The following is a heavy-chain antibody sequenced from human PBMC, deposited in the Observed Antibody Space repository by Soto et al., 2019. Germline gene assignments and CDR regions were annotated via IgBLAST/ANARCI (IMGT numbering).Heavy chain of an antibody. Sequence: GASVKVSCKASGYTFTSYGISWVRQAPGQGLEWMGWISAYNGNTNYAQKLQGRVTMTTDTSTSTAYMELRSLRSDDTAVYYCARDKSRLWSGEFSRPFDYWGQGTLVTVSS. CDR2: ISAYNGNT. CDR1: GYTFTSYG. D-gene: IGHD3-10*01. CDR3: ARDKSRLWSGEFSRPFDY. J-gene: IGHJ4*02. V-gene: IGHV1-18*01.